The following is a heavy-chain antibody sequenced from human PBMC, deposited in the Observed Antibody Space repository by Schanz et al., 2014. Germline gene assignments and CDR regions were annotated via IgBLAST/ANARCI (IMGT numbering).Heavy chain of an antibody. D-gene: IGHD3-22*01. CDR2: IYHSGRT. V-gene: IGHV4-39*07. J-gene: IGHJ4*02. Sequence: QVQLQESGPRLVKPSETLSLICTVSGGSITSSGFYWAWIRQPPGKGLEWIGEIYHSGRTNYNPSLKSRATISVDKSNNEFSLKRSSVTAADTAVYYCAGAFDSSGYYFDYWGQGTLVTVSS. CDR3: AGAFDSSGYYFDY. CDR1: GGSITSSGFY.